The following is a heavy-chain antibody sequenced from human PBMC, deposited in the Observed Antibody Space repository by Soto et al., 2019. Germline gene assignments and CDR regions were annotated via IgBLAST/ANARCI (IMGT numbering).Heavy chain of an antibody. CDR2: TSYDGSEK. Sequence: GGSLRLSCEASGFTFSNYAMHWVRQAPGKGLEWVAVTSYDGSEKYYADSVKGRFTISSDNSKNMLFLEMNSLRVEDTAVYYCARDSENPTVISDWYFDLWGRGTLVTVSS. V-gene: IGHV3-30-3*01. CDR1: GFTFSNYA. CDR3: ARDSENPTVISDWYFDL. D-gene: IGHD4-17*01. J-gene: IGHJ2*01.